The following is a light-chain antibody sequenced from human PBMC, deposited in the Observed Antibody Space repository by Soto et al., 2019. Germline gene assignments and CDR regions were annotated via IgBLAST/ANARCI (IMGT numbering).Light chain of an antibody. CDR2: GVS. CDR1: QNVNHG. V-gene: IGKV3-15*01. CDR3: QQYSDWPPYT. Sequence: EVVLTQSPATLSVSPGERATLSCRASQNVNHGLPWYQYKSGQAPRLLLYGVSTRATGVPARFSGSGSGQEFTFAISSVQPEDFAFYYCQQYSDWPPYTFGQGTKLELK. J-gene: IGKJ2*01.